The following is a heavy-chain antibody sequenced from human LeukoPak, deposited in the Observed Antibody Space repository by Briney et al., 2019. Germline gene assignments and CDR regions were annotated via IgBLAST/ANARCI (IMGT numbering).Heavy chain of an antibody. D-gene: IGHD3-22*01. V-gene: IGHV4-4*07. CDR3: ARGDFYYDSSGYSPYYFDY. CDR1: GGSISSYY. J-gene: IGHJ4*02. CDR2: IYTSGST. Sequence: PSETLSLTCTVSGGSISSYYWSWIRQPAGKGLEWIGRIYTSGSTNYNPSLKSRVTMSVDTSKNQFSLKLSSVTAADTAVYYCARGDFYYDSSGYSPYYFDYWGQGTLVTVSS.